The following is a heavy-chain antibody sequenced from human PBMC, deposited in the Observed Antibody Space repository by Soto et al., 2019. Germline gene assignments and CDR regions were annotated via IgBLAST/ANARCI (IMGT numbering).Heavy chain of an antibody. J-gene: IGHJ4*02. CDR2: IYYSGST. Sequence: PSETLSLTCTVSGGSVSSGSYYWSWIRQPPGKGLEWIGYIYYSGSTNYNPSLKSRVTISVDTSKNQFSLKLSSVTAADTAVYYCARTGANWNPKGYYFDYWGQGTLVTV. CDR3: ARTGANWNPKGYYFDY. CDR1: GGSVSSGSYY. V-gene: IGHV4-61*01. D-gene: IGHD1-1*01.